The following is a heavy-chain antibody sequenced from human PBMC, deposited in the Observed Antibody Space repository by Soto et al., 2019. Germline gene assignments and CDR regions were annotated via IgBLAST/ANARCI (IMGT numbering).Heavy chain of an antibody. D-gene: IGHD3-22*01. CDR2: INPNSGGT. Sequence: GASVKVSCKASGYTFTGYYMHWLRQAPGQGLEWMGWINPNSGGTNYAQKFQGRVTMTRDTSISTAYMELSRLRSDDTAVYYCARGAIYYYDSSGPEDVWGQGTTVTVSS. J-gene: IGHJ6*02. V-gene: IGHV1-2*02. CDR3: ARGAIYYYDSSGPEDV. CDR1: GYTFTGYY.